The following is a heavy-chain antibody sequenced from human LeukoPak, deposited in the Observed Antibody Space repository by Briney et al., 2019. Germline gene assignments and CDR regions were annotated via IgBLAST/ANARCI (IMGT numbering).Heavy chain of an antibody. CDR1: GYTFTGYY. D-gene: IGHD1-1*01. CDR3: ARGGNWNDELVDY. J-gene: IGHJ4*02. V-gene: IGHV1-2*06. CDR2: INPNSGGT. Sequence: ASVKVSCKASGYTFTGYYMHWVRQAPGQGLEWMGRINPNSGGTNYAQKFQGRVTMTRDMSISTAYMELSRLRSDDTAVYYCARGGNWNDELVDYWGQGTLVTVSS.